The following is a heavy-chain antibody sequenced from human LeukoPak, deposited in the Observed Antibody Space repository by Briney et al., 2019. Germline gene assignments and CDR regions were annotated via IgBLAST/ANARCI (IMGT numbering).Heavy chain of an antibody. CDR3: ARGTTMIVVVSIDY. D-gene: IGHD3-22*01. CDR1: GFTFSSYS. J-gene: IGHJ4*02. Sequence: GGSLRLSCAASGFTFSSYSMNWVRQAPGKGLEWVSSISSSSSYIYYADSVKGRFTISRDNAKNSLYPQMNSLRAEDTAVYYCARGTTMIVVVSIDYWGQGTLVTVSS. CDR2: ISSSSSYI. V-gene: IGHV3-21*01.